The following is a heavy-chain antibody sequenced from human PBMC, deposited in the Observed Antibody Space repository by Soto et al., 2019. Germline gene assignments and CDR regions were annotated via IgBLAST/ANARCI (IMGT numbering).Heavy chain of an antibody. V-gene: IGHV3-23*01. D-gene: IGHD3-16*01. J-gene: IGHJ3*01. CDR2: NSGSGGST. CDR3: ADPPLGLRAFDF. CDR1: GFTFSSYA. Sequence: EVQLLESGGGLVQPGGSLRLSCAASGFTFSSYAMSWVRQAPGKGLEWVSANSGSGGSTYYANSVKGRFTISRDNSKNTLYLQMNSLRAEDTAVYYCADPPLGLRAFDFWGQGTMVTVSS.